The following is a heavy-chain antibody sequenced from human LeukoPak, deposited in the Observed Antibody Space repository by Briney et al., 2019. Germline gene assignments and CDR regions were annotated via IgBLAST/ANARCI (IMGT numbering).Heavy chain of an antibody. CDR3: ARDGGYSGYDHDY. Sequence: ASVKVSCKASGYTFTDYYMHWVRQAPGQGLEWMGWINPNSGGTNYEQKFQGRVTMTRDTSINTAYMELSRLRSDDTAVYYCARDGGYSGYDHDYWGQGTLVTVSS. V-gene: IGHV1-2*02. J-gene: IGHJ4*02. CDR2: INPNSGGT. CDR1: GYTFTDYY. D-gene: IGHD5-12*01.